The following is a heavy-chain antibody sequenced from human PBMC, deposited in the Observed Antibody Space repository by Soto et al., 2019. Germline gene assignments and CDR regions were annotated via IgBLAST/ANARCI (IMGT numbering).Heavy chain of an antibody. CDR1: GFTFSTYG. CDR2: ISNAASDK. V-gene: IGHV3-30*18. Sequence: PVGSLRLSCAASGFTFSTYGMHWVRQAPGRGPEWVALISNAASDKYYADSVKGRFTVSRDNSKNTLYLQMNSLIVEDTAVYYCVNPWHLGYSGVEPYYFDYWGEGALATVSS. CDR3: VNPWHLGYSGVEPYYFDY. J-gene: IGHJ4*02. D-gene: IGHD5-18*01.